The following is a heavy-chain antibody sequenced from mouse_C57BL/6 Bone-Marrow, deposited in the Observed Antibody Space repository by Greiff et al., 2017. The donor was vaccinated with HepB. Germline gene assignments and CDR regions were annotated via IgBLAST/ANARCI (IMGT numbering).Heavy chain of an antibody. J-gene: IGHJ3*01. CDR3: ARGGGGSSFLFAY. V-gene: IGHV1-69*01. D-gene: IGHD1-1*01. CDR1: GYTFTSYW. Sequence: QVQLQQPGAELVMPGASVKLSCKASGYTFTSYWMHWVKQRPGQGLEWIGEIDPSDSYTNYNQKFKGKSTLTVDKSSSTAYMQLSSLTSEDSAVYYCARGGGGSSFLFAYWGQGTLVTVSA. CDR2: IDPSDSYT.